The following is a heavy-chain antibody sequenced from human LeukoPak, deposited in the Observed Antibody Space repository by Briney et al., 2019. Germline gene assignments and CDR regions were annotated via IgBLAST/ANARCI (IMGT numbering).Heavy chain of an antibody. CDR3: AKDVAAAATYYDY. CDR2: IKQDGSNK. CDR1: GFTFSSYW. V-gene: IGHV3-7*01. Sequence: PGGSLRLSCAASGFTFSSYWMSWVRQAPGKGLEWVANIKQDGSNKYYADSVKGRFTISRDNSKNMLYLQMNSLRADDTAVYYCAKDVAAAATYYDYWGQGTLVTVS. D-gene: IGHD6-13*01. J-gene: IGHJ4*02.